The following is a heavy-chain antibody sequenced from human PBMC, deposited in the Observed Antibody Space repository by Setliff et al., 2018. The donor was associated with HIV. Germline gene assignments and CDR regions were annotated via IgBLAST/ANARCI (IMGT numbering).Heavy chain of an antibody. CDR3: ARGGAFCGRDSCYYLYY. D-gene: IGHD2-21*02. CDR2: IYYSGSA. Sequence: SETLSLTCTVSGDSIDRSNFFWTWIRQHPGKGLEWIGYIYYSGSATYNPSLKSQASISVDTSRNEFSLKLSSVTAADTAVYFCARGGAFCGRDSCYYLYYWGQGNPVTVSS. J-gene: IGHJ4*02. CDR1: GDSIDRSNFF. V-gene: IGHV4-31*01.